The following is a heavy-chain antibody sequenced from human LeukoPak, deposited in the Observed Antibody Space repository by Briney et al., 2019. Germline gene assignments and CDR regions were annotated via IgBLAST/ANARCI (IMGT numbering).Heavy chain of an antibody. CDR1: GGSISSGGYY. CDR2: IYYSGST. J-gene: IGHJ4*02. D-gene: IGHD3-10*01. V-gene: IGHV4-31*03. CDR3: ARVGTDYYGSGSYYLDY. Sequence: PSQTLSLTCTVSGGSISSGGYYWSWIRQHPGKGLEWIGYIYYSGSTYYNPSLKSRVTISVDTSKNQFSLKLSSVTAADTAVYYCARVGTDYYGSGSYYLDYWGQGTLVTVSS.